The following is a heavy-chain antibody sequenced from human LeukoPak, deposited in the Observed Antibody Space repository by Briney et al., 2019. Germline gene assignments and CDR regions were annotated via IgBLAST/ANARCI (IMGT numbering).Heavy chain of an antibody. CDR3: ARGRTDMVVVTAYFFDY. J-gene: IGHJ4*02. CDR1: SDSSISCY. D-gene: IGHD2-21*02. V-gene: IGHV5-51*01. Sequence: ESLKISSYASSDSSISCYIWWGRQQPPKKLLWMGGIFPGDSDTRYTPSFEGQVTISPDKSINTAYLQGSTLNAADTAVYYCARGRTDMVVVTAYFFDYWGEGTLATVSS. CDR2: IFPGDSDT.